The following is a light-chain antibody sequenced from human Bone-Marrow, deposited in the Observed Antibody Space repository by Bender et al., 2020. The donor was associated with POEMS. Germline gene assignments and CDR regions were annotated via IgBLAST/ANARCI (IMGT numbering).Light chain of an antibody. Sequence: QSALTQPRSVSGSPGQSVTISCTGTSSDVGGYGCVSWYQQHPGKAPKLMIHDVSKRPSGVPDRFSGSKSGNTASLTISGLRAEDEADYYCSSYTTSNTLVFGTGTKVTVL. CDR3: SSYTTSNTLV. J-gene: IGLJ1*01. CDR2: DVS. V-gene: IGLV2-11*01. CDR1: SSDVGGYGC.